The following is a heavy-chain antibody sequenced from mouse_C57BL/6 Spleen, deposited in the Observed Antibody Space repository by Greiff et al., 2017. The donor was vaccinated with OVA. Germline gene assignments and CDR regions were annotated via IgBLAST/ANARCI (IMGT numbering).Heavy chain of an antibody. CDR2: IYPGNSDT. CDR3: TRDDGSLYYFDY. CDR1: GYTFTSYW. D-gene: IGHD2-3*01. Sequence: VQLQQSGTVLARPGASVKMSCKTSGYTFTSYWMHWVKQRPGQGLEWIGAIYPGNSDTSYNQKFKGKAKLTAVTSASTAYMELSSLTNEDSAVYYCTRDDGSLYYFDYWGQGTTLTVSS. J-gene: IGHJ2*01. V-gene: IGHV1-5*01.